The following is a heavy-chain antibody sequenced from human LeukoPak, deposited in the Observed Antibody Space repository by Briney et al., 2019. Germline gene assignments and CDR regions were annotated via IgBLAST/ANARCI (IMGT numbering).Heavy chain of an antibody. J-gene: IGHJ6*03. CDR3: ARGPDTAMEYYYYYMDV. CDR2: IYYSGIT. D-gene: IGHD5-18*01. V-gene: IGHV4-59*12. Sequence: PSETLSLTCTVSGGSISNYYWNFIRQPPGKGLEWIGYIYYSGITNYNPSLKSRVTISVDTSKNQFSLKLSSVTAADTAVYYCARGPDTAMEYYYYYMDVWGKGTTVTVSS. CDR1: GGSISNYY.